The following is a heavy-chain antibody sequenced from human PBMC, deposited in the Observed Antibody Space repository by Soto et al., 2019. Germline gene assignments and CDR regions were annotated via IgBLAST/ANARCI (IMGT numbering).Heavy chain of an antibody. CDR1: GGSIGRYY. V-gene: IGHV4-59*01. CDR3: ARAPRIVGSSTTYWYFDL. D-gene: IGHD1-26*01. Sequence: QVQLQESGPGLVKPSETLSLTCTVSGGSIGRYYWSWIRQSPGKGLEWIGYNFYSGNTKYNPSLESRVSISLDTSKNQFSLRLTSVTAADTAVYFCARAPRIVGSSTTYWYFDLWGRGTLVTVSS. J-gene: IGHJ2*01. CDR2: NFYSGNT.